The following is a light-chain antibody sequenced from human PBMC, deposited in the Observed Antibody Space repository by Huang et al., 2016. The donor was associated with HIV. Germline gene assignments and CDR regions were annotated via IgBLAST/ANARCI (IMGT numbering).Light chain of an antibody. CDR1: QSISSY. V-gene: IGKV1-39*01. Sequence: DIQMIQSPSSLSASVVDRVIITCRASQSISSYLNWDQQQPGKAPNLLIYAASSLQSGVPSRFSGSGSGTDFTLTIRSLQPEDFATYYCQQSYSNTFTFGAGTKVDVK. CDR2: AAS. CDR3: QQSYSNTFT. J-gene: IGKJ3*01.